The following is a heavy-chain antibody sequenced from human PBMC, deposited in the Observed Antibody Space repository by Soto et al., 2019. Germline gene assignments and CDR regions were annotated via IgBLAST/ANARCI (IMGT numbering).Heavy chain of an antibody. J-gene: IGHJ4*02. D-gene: IGHD2-2*01. CDR3: AREYCTDTSCYGPDY. CDR1: GYTFTTYG. Sequence: ASVKVSCKASGYTFTTYGISWVRQAPGQGLDWMGRISTHNGNTHYAQKIQGRVTMTTDTSTSTAYMELRSLRSDDTAFYYCAREYCTDTSCYGPDYSSQGALVTVSS. V-gene: IGHV1-18*01. CDR2: ISTHNGNT.